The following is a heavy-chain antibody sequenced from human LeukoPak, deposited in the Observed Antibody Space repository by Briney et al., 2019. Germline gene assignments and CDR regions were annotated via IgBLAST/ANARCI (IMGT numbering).Heavy chain of an antibody. J-gene: IGHJ6*02. CDR1: GGTFSSYA. V-gene: IGHV1-69*04. D-gene: IGHD6-13*01. CDR2: IIPIFGIA. Sequence: SVKVSCKASGGTFSSYAISWVRQAPGQGLEWMGRIIPIFGIANYAQKFQGRVTITADRSTSTAYMELSSLRSEDTAVYYCASSRRPGSTAQYYYYYYGMDVWGQGTTVTVSS. CDR3: ASSRRPGSTAQYYYYYYGMDV.